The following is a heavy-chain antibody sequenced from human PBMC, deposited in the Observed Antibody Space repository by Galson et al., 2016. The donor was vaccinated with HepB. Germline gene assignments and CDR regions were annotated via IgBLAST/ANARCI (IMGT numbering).Heavy chain of an antibody. CDR2: MIPVFGTA. D-gene: IGHD6-19*01. J-gene: IGHJ6*02. CDR1: GGTFMNYA. V-gene: IGHV1-69*13. Sequence: SVKVSCKASGGTFMNYAINWVRQAPGQGLDWMGRMIPVFGTANYAQKFQGRITITADESTITVYMELSSLRSEDTAVYYCARDLEVVAGHGMGVWGQGTTVTVSS. CDR3: ARDLEVVAGHGMGV.